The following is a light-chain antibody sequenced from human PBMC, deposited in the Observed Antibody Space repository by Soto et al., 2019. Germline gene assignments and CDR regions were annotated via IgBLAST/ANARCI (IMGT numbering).Light chain of an antibody. CDR2: EVT. CDR1: SSDVGTYKY. V-gene: IGLV2-8*01. J-gene: IGLJ1*01. Sequence: QSVLTQPPSASGSPGQSVTISCTGTSSDVGTYKYVSWYQQHPGKAPKLMIYEVTKRPSGVPDRFSGSQSGNTASLTVSGLQAEDEADYYCSSYAGSNNFVFGTGTKVTVL. CDR3: SSYAGSNNFV.